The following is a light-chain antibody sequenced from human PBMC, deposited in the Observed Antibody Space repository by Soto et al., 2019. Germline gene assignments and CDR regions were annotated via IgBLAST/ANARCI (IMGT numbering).Light chain of an antibody. Sequence: DIQLTQSPSSLSASVGARVTITCRASHSISTYLNWYQQKPGKAPSLLIYTTSSLQSGVPSRFSGSGSGTDFTLTIGGLQPADFAIYYWQQSYSSPYTFGLGTKVQIK. J-gene: IGKJ2*01. CDR2: TTS. CDR3: QQSYSSPYT. V-gene: IGKV1-39*01. CDR1: HSISTY.